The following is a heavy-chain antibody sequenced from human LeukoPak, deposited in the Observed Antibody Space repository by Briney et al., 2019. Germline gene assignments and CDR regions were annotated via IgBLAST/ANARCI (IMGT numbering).Heavy chain of an antibody. V-gene: IGHV1-18*01. CDR1: GYTFTSYG. Sequence: ASVKVSCKASGYTFTSYGISWVRQAPGQGLEWMGWISAYSGNTNYAQKLQGGVTMTTDTSTSTAYMELRSLRSDDTAVYYCAREAQYYDFWSGTDYWGQGTLVTVSS. J-gene: IGHJ4*02. D-gene: IGHD3-3*01. CDR3: AREAQYYDFWSGTDY. CDR2: ISAYSGNT.